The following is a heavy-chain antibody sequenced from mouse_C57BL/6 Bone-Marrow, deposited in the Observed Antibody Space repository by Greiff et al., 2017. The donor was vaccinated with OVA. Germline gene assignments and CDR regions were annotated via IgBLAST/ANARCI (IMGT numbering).Heavy chain of an antibody. Sequence: VQLQQSGPELVKPGASVKMSCKASGYTFTDYNMHWVKQSHGKSLEWIGYINPNNGGTSYNQKFKGKATLTVNKSSSTAYMELRSLTSEDSAVYYCARRRFYYDYDPYYFDYWGQGTTLTVSS. CDR3: ARRRFYYDYDPYYFDY. J-gene: IGHJ2*01. V-gene: IGHV1-22*01. D-gene: IGHD2-4*01. CDR1: GYTFTDYN. CDR2: INPNNGGT.